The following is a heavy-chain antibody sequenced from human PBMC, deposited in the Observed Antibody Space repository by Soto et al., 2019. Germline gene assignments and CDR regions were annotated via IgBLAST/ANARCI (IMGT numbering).Heavy chain of an antibody. J-gene: IGHJ4*02. D-gene: IGHD4-17*01. CDR1: GYTFSGYG. Sequence: ASVKVSCKXSGYTFSGYGINWVRQAPGQGLEWMGWISGYSGNANLAQKFQGRVTMTTDKSTRTAYMELRRLRSDDTAVYYCAKRTSGTTWGESDYWGQGTLVTVSS. V-gene: IGHV1-18*04. CDR2: ISGYSGNA. CDR3: AKRTSGTTWGESDY.